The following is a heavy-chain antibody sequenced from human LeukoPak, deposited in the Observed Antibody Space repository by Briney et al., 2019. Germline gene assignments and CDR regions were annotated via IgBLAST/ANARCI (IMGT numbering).Heavy chain of an antibody. CDR2: INPSGGST. J-gene: IGHJ4*02. V-gene: IGHV1-46*01. D-gene: IGHD5-18*01. Sequence: ASVKVSCKASGYTFTSYYMHWVRQAPGQGLEWMGIINPSGGSTSYAQKFQGRVTMTRDMSTSTVYMELSSLRSEDTAVYYCARALGAMVTGGHFDYWGQGTLVTVSS. CDR1: GYTFTSYY. CDR3: ARALGAMVTGGHFDY.